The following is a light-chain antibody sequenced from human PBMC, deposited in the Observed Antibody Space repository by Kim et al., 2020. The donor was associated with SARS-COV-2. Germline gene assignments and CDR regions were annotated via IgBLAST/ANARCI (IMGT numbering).Light chain of an antibody. CDR3: QKRNYGTLT. CDR1: QSISSY. CDR2: DAF. V-gene: IGKV3-11*01. Sequence: EVVLTQSPATLSLSPGERATLSCRASQSISSYLAWYQQKHGQAPRLLIYDAFNRATGIPARFSGSGSGTDFTLTISSLEPEDFAVYYCQKRNYGTLTFGGGITVDIK. J-gene: IGKJ4*01.